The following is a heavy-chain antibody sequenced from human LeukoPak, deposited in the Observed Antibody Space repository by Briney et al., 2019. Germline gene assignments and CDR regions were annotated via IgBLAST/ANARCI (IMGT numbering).Heavy chain of an antibody. CDR3: AKASGYSSSWYGYYYGMDV. J-gene: IGHJ6*02. D-gene: IGHD6-13*01. CDR1: GFTFSSYA. CDR2: ISGSGGST. V-gene: IGHV3-23*01. Sequence: PGGSLRLSCAASGFTFSSYAMSWVRQAPGKGLEWVSAISGSGGSTYYADSVKGRFTISRDNSKNTLYLQMNSLRAEDTAVYYCAKASGYSSSWYGYYYGMDVWGQGTTVTVSS.